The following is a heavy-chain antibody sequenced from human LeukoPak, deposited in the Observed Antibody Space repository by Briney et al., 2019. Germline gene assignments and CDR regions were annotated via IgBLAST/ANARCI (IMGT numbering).Heavy chain of an antibody. D-gene: IGHD3-22*01. J-gene: IGHJ4*02. V-gene: IGHV3-30*03. CDR2: ISYDGSNK. CDR3: ARDHTMIVVALGY. CDR1: GFTFSSYS. Sequence: GGSLRLSCAASGFTFSSYSMNWVRQAPGKGLEWVAVISYDGSNKYYADSVKGRFTISRDNSKNTLYLQMNSLRAEDTAVYYCARDHTMIVVALGYWGQGTLVTVSS.